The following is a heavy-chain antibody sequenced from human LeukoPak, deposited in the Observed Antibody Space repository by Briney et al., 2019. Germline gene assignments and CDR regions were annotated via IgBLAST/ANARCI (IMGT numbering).Heavy chain of an antibody. CDR1: GYTFTNYG. CDR2: ISAYNGNT. CDR3: ARDRCRDSTSSFDY. J-gene: IGHJ4*02. V-gene: IGHV1-18*01. Sequence: GASVKDSCTASGYTFTNYGINWVRQAPGQGLEWMGWISAYNGNTNYAQKLQGRVTMTTDTSTSTAYMELRSLRPDDTAVYYCARDRCRDSTSSFDYWGQGTLVTVSS. D-gene: IGHD6-6*01.